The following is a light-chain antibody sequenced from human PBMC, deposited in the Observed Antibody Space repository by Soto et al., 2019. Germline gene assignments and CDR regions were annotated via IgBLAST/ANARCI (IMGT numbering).Light chain of an antibody. J-gene: IGLJ2*01. CDR2: EGS. Sequence: QSVLTQPASVSGSPGQSITISCTGTSSDVGSYNLVSWYQQNPGKAPKLMIYEGSKRPSGVSNRFSGSKSGNTASLTISGLQAEDEAYYYCCSYAGSSTPYVVFGGGTKLTV. V-gene: IGLV2-23*01. CDR1: SSDVGSYNL. CDR3: CSYAGSSTPYVV.